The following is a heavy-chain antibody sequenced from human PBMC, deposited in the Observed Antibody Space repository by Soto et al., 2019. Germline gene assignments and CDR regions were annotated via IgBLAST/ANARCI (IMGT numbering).Heavy chain of an antibody. CDR3: AKGGTKQLVPWFDP. Sequence: PGGSLRLSCAASGFTFSSYGMHWVRQAPGKGLEWVAVISYDGSNKDYADSVKGRFTISRDNSKNTLYLQMNSLRAEDTAAYYCAKGGTKQLVPWFDPWGQGTLVTVSS. J-gene: IGHJ5*02. D-gene: IGHD6-13*01. CDR2: ISYDGSNK. CDR1: GFTFSSYG. V-gene: IGHV3-30*18.